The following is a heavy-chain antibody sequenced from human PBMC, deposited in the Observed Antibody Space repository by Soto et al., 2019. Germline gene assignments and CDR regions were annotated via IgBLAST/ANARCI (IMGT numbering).Heavy chain of an antibody. J-gene: IGHJ5*02. Sequence: GASVKVSCKASGYTFTSYAMHWVRQAPGQRLEWMGWINAGNGNTKYSQKFQGRVTITRDTSASTAYMELSSLRSEDTAVYYCARDPYSSSWFDKNWFDPWGQGTLVTVS. V-gene: IGHV1-3*01. CDR1: GYTFTSYA. CDR2: INAGNGNT. CDR3: ARDPYSSSWFDKNWFDP. D-gene: IGHD6-13*01.